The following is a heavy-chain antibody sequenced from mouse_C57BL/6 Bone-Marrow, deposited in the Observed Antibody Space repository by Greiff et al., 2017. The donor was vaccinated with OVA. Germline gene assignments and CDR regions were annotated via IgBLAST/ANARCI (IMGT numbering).Heavy chain of an antibody. D-gene: IGHD2-1*01. CDR3: KRGGNYICEGMDY. Sequence: EVQVVESGAGLVKPGGSLKLSCAASGFTFSSYAMSWVRQTPEKRLEWVAYISSGGDYIYYADTVKGRVTISRDNARNTLYLQMSSLKSEDTDMYYCKRGGNYICEGMDYWGQGTSVTVSS. CDR1: GFTFSSYA. CDR2: ISSGGDYI. J-gene: IGHJ4*01. V-gene: IGHV5-9-1*02.